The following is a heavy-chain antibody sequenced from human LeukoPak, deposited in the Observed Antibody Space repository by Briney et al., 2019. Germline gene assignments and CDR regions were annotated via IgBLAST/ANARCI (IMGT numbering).Heavy chain of an antibody. CDR1: GFTFSNAW. V-gene: IGHV3-15*01. D-gene: IGHD1-26*01. J-gene: IGHJ4*02. Sequence: GGSLRLSCVASGFTFSNAWMSWVRQAPGKGLEWVGRIKSETDGETTDYAAPVTGRFTISRDDSKNTLFLQMNSLKTEDTAVYYCTTALGHSGSYFWDFDYWGQGTLVTVSS. CDR3: TTALGHSGSYFWDFDY. CDR2: IKSETDGETT.